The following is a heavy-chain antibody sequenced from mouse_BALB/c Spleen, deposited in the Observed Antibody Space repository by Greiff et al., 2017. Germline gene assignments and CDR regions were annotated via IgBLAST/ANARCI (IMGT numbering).Heavy chain of an antibody. CDR3: ARGGNGNSYYFDY. Sequence: VQLQESGAELARPGASVKLSCKASGYTFTSYWMQWVKQRPGQGLEWIGAIYPGDGDTRYTQKFKGKATLTADKSSSTAYMQLSSLASEDSAVYYCARGGNGNSYYFDYWGQGTTLTVSS. V-gene: IGHV1-87*01. CDR2: IYPGDGDT. CDR1: GYTFTSYW. J-gene: IGHJ2*01. D-gene: IGHD2-1*01.